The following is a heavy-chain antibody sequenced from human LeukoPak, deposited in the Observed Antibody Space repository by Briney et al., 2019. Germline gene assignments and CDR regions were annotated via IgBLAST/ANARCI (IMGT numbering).Heavy chain of an antibody. CDR2: ITYDGYYK. CDR1: GFXFTSYG. CDR3: AGDLSPVVRASPMGY. J-gene: IGHJ4*02. D-gene: IGHD3-10*01. Sequence: PGTSLRLSCAASGFXFTSYGIHWVRQAPGKGLEWVALITYDGYYKYYSDSVKGRFTISSDTPKNTLYLQMNSLRAEDTAVYYCAGDLSPVVRASPMGYWGQGTLVTVSS. V-gene: IGHV3-30*03.